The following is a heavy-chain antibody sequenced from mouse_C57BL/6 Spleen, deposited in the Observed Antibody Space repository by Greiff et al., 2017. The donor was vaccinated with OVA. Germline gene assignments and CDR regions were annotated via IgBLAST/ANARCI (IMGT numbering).Heavy chain of an antibody. CDR1: GYTFTSYW. J-gene: IGHJ2*01. CDR3: ARGSGQLRLGDY. V-gene: IGHV1-52*01. Sequence: QVQLQQPGAELVRPGSSVKLSCKASGYTFTSYWMHWVKQRPIQGLEWIGNIDPSDSETHYNQKFKDKATLTVDKSSSTAYMQLSSLTSEDSAVYYCARGSGQLRLGDYWGQGTTLTVSS. D-gene: IGHD3-2*02. CDR2: IDPSDSET.